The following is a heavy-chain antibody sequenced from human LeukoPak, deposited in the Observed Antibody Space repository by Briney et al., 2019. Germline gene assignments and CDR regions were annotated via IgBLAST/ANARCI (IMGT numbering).Heavy chain of an antibody. CDR1: GFTFDDYA. CDR2: ISWNSGSI. Sequence: PGGSLRLSCAASGFTFDDYAMHWVRQAPGKGLEWVSGISWNSGSIGYADSVKGRFTISRDNAKNSLYLQMNSLRAEDTALYYCAKGTGISSARGIAVAGADYWGQGTLVTVSS. CDR3: AKGTGISSARGIAVAGADY. V-gene: IGHV3-9*01. D-gene: IGHD6-19*01. J-gene: IGHJ4*02.